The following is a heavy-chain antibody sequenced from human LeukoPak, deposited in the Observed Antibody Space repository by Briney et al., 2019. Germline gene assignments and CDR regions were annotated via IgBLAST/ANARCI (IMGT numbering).Heavy chain of an antibody. J-gene: IGHJ4*02. Sequence: PSETLSLTCTVSGGSISSGDYYWNWIRQPPGKGLEWMGYIYYSGSIAYNPSLKSRVTISVDTSKNQFSLKLSSVTAADTAVYYCARGYYDFWSGYYERYFDYWGQGTLVTVSS. D-gene: IGHD3-3*01. CDR3: ARGYYDFWSGYYERYFDY. CDR1: GGSISSGDYY. V-gene: IGHV4-30-4*01. CDR2: IYYSGSI.